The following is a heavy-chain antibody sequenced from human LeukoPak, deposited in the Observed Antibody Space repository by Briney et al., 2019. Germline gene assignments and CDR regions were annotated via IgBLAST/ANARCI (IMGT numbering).Heavy chain of an antibody. CDR3: ASARALYGYSGYDEQYFDY. CDR2: ISYDGSNK. V-gene: IGHV3-30*03. D-gene: IGHD5-12*01. Sequence: LPGGSLRLSCAASGFPFSSYGIHWVRQAPGKGLEWVALISYDGSNKYYADSVKGRSTISRDNSKNTLYLQMNSLRAEDTAVYYCASARALYGYSGYDEQYFDYWGQGTLVTVSS. J-gene: IGHJ4*02. CDR1: GFPFSSYG.